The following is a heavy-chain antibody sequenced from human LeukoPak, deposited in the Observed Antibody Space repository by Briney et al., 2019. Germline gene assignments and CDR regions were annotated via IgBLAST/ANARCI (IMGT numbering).Heavy chain of an antibody. Sequence: GGSLRLSCRASGLTFGDYAMSWFRQAPGKGLEWLAFIRSKAYGGTTEYAASVKGRFTISRDDSKSIAYLQMNSLKTEGTAVYYCTRGPLYSGYDFAFDICGEGTMVTVSS. CDR2: IRSKAYGGTT. D-gene: IGHD5-12*01. CDR3: TRGPLYSGYDFAFDI. V-gene: IGHV3-49*03. J-gene: IGHJ3*02. CDR1: GLTFGDYA.